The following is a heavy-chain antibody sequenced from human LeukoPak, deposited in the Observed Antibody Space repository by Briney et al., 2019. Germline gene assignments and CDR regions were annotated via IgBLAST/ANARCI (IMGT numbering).Heavy chain of an antibody. Sequence: GGSLTLSCAASGFTFKNYAMSWVRQTPGMGLEWVSAISDNDGSTYYTDSVKGRFTISRDNSKDTVYLQMNNLRAADTALYFCVRHDSYIPFWGQGSLVTVSS. CDR3: VRHDSYIPF. D-gene: IGHD5-18*01. CDR1: GFTFKNYA. CDR2: ISDNDGST. V-gene: IGHV3-23*01. J-gene: IGHJ1*01.